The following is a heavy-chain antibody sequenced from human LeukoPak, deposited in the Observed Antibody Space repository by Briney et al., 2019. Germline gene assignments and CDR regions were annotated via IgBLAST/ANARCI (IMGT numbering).Heavy chain of an antibody. CDR3: ASARATVAPAAIDY. Sequence: SQTLSLTCTVSGGSISSGDYYWSWIRQPPGKGLEWIGYIYYSGSTYYNPSLKSRVTISVDTSKNQFSLKLSSVAAADTAVYYCASARATVAPAAIDYWGQGTLVTVSS. D-gene: IGHD2-2*01. J-gene: IGHJ4*02. CDR1: GGSISSGDYY. CDR2: IYYSGST. V-gene: IGHV4-30-4*01.